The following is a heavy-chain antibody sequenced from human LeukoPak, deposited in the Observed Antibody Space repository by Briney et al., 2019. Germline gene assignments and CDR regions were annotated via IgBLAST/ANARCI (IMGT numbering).Heavy chain of an antibody. J-gene: IGHJ6*03. CDR1: GGSFSGYY. Sequence: SETLSLTCAVYGGSFSGYYWSWIRQPPGKGLEWIGEINHSGSTNYNPSLKSRVTISVDTSKNQFSLKLSSVTAADTAVYYCARQPAYCSSTSCSPGLYMDVWGKGTTVTISS. D-gene: IGHD2-2*01. V-gene: IGHV4-34*01. CDR2: INHSGST. CDR3: ARQPAYCSSTSCSPGLYMDV.